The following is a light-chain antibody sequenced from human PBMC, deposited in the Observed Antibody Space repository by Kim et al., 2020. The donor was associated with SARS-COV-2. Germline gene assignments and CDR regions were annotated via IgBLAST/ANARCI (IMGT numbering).Light chain of an antibody. CDR1: SSNIGSNA. CDR2: NTD. V-gene: IGLV1-44*01. Sequence: QSVLTQSPSASGTPGQRVTISCSGSSSNIGSNAVNWYQKVPGSAPKLLIFNTDRRPSGVPDRFSGSKSGTSASLAIRGLQSEDEADYYCAAWDHSLNGFVIFGGGTQLTVL. J-gene: IGLJ2*01. CDR3: AAWDHSLNGFVI.